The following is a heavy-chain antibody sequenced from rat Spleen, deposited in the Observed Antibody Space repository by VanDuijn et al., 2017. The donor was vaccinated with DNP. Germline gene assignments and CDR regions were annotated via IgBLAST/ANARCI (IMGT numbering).Heavy chain of an antibody. J-gene: IGHJ4*01. D-gene: IGHD5-1*01. CDR2: ISPGGGNI. Sequence: EVQLVESGGDSVQPGRSMKLSCAASGFTFSNYYMAWVRQAPAKGLEWVAAISPGGGNIYYRDSVKGRFTISRDNAKSTLYLQMDSLRSEETATYYCARVQLGYYALDAWGQGTSVTVSS. V-gene: IGHV5S11*01. CDR3: ARVQLGYYALDA. CDR1: GFTFSNYY.